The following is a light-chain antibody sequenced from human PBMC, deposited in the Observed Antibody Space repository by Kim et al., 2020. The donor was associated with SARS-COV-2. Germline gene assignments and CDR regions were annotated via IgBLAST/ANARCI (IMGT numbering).Light chain of an antibody. CDR1: QSVSTN. CDR3: QQYNVWPLT. V-gene: IGKV3-15*01. Sequence: VSPGETAPLSCRTSQSVSTNLAWYQQKPGQAPGLLIYGASAGASGLPARFSGSGSGSVFTLTISRLQSEDFAVYYCQQYNVWPLTFGPGTKVDIK. CDR2: GAS. J-gene: IGKJ3*01.